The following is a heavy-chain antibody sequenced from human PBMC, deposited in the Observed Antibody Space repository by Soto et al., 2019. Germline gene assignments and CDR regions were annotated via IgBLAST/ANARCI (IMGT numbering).Heavy chain of an antibody. CDR2: ILHDETP. CDR1: GFTFSTYA. V-gene: IGHV3-23*01. J-gene: IGHJ4*02. Sequence: GSLRLSCAASGFTFSTYAMTWVRQAPGRGLEWVSTILHDETPFYTDSVKGRFTISRDNVRGTLYLQMNGLRVEDAALYFCAKDLFPTSGQRFFFESWGQGSLVTVSS. CDR3: AKDLFPTSGQRFFFES. D-gene: IGHD2-21*01.